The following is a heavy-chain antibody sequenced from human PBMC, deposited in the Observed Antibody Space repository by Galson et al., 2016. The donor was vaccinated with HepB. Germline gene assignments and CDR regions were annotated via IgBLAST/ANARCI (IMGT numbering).Heavy chain of an antibody. D-gene: IGHD3/OR15-3a*01. Sequence: TLSLTCTVSAGTINTHGYFWSWIRQHPERGLEWIGYISDLGSAYFNPSLKSRTTISIDTSQNQFSLDLTSVTAADTAVYFCARYGSWTGFDYWGQGTLVTVSS. J-gene: IGHJ4*02. CDR2: ISDLGSA. CDR3: ARYGSWTGFDY. V-gene: IGHV4-31*03. CDR1: AGTINTHGYF.